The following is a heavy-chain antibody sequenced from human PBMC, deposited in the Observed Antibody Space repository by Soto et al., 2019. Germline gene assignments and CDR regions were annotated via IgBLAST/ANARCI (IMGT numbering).Heavy chain of an antibody. D-gene: IGHD5-12*01. V-gene: IGHV3-30*03. CDR2: SSSGGSNK. Sequence: QMQLVESGGGVVQPGTSLTLSCVASGFTFSAFGMHWVRQAPGKGLEWVAISSSGGSNKYYGDSVQGRFTISIDNSRARLYLLMNSLRNEDTAVYYCAIDPLRLPDCGADSPYSDRIDSWGQGTTGTASS. CDR1: GFTFSAFG. CDR3: AIDPLRLPDCGADSPYSDRIDS. J-gene: IGHJ6*02.